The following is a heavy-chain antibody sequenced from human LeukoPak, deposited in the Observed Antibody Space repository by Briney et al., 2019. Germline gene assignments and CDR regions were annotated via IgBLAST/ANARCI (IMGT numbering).Heavy chain of an antibody. CDR2: ISGSGGDT. V-gene: IGHV3-23*01. CDR3: AKDRSCTNNICHGDFDY. D-gene: IGHD2-8*01. J-gene: IGHJ4*02. CDR1: GFTFSNYA. Sequence: GGSLRLSCAASGFTFSNYAMSWVRQAPGKGVEGVSGISGSGGDTYYADSVKGLFTISRDNSKNTLYLQMNSLRAEDTAVYYCAKDRSCTNNICHGDFDYWGQGTLVTVSS.